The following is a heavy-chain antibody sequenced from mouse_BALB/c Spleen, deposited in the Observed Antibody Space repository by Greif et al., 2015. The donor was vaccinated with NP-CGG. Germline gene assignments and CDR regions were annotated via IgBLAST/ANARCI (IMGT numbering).Heavy chain of an antibody. V-gene: IGHV5-12-1*01. CDR3: ARHESGSSYGYYAMDY. CDR1: GFAFSSYD. J-gene: IGHJ4*01. Sequence: EVKVVDSGGGLVKPGGSLKLSCAASGFAFSSYDMSWVRQTPEKRLEWVAYISSGGGSTYYPDTVKGRFTISRDNAKNTLCLQMSSLKSEDTAMYYCARHESGSSYGYYAMDYWGQGTSVTVSS. CDR2: ISSGGGST. D-gene: IGHD1-1*01.